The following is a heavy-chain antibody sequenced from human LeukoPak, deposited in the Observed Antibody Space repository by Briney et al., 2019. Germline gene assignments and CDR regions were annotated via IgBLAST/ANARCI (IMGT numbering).Heavy chain of an antibody. V-gene: IGHV3-66*01. CDR2: IYSGGST. J-gene: IGHJ4*02. Sequence: RGSLRLSCAASGFTVSSNYMSWVRQAPGKGLEWVSVIYSGGSTYYADSVKGRFTISRDNSKNTLYLQINSLRAEDTAVYYCAKDHLPGIVVADRDYWGQGTLVTVSS. CDR1: GFTVSSNY. D-gene: IGHD6-19*01. CDR3: AKDHLPGIVVADRDY.